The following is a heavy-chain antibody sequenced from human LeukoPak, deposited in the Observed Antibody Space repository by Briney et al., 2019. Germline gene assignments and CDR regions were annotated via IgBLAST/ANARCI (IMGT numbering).Heavy chain of an antibody. CDR3: ARSYGLGGNYFDY. Sequence: ASVKVSCKASGYTFTGYYMHWVRQAPGQALEWMGWINPNSGGTNYAQKFQGRVTMTRDTSISTAYTELSRLRSDDTAVYYCARSYGLGGNYFDYWGQGTLVTVSS. V-gene: IGHV1-2*02. J-gene: IGHJ4*02. CDR2: INPNSGGT. D-gene: IGHD3-16*01. CDR1: GYTFTGYY.